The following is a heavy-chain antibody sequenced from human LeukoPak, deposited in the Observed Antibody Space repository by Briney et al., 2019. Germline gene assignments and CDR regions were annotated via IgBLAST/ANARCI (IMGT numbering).Heavy chain of an antibody. V-gene: IGHV1-8*01. D-gene: IGHD4-11*01. Sequence: ASVKVSCKASGYTFASYDINWVRQATGQGLEWMGWMNPNSGNTGYAQEFQGRVTMTRNTSISTAYMELSSLRSEDTAVYYCTRGQASTVYYYYGMDVWGQGTTVTVSS. CDR3: TRGQASTVYYYYGMDV. CDR2: MNPNSGNT. CDR1: GYTFASYD. J-gene: IGHJ6*02.